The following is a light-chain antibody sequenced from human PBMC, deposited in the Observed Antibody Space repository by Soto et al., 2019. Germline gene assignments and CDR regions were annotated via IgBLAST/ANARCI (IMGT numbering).Light chain of an antibody. Sequence: DIQMTQSPPSLSASVGDRVTITCRASQTISTYLNWYQQKPGKPPKLLIYAASTLQSGVPSRFSGSGSGTDFTLTISSLQTEDFAAYHCQQSHGIPYTFGQGTKLESK. CDR2: AAS. V-gene: IGKV1-39*01. CDR1: QTISTY. J-gene: IGKJ2*01. CDR3: QQSHGIPYT.